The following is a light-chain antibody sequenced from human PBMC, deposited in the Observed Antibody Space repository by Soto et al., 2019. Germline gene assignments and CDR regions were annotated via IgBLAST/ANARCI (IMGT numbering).Light chain of an antibody. CDR3: QQRSYWIT. Sequence: EMVLTQSPGTLSLSPGERATLSCRASQSVSSTYLAWYQQKPGQAPRLLIYGASSRATGIPDRFSGSGSGTDFTLTISRLEPEDFAVYYCQQRSYWITFGQGTRLEIK. V-gene: IGKV3D-20*02. J-gene: IGKJ5*01. CDR1: QSVSSTY. CDR2: GAS.